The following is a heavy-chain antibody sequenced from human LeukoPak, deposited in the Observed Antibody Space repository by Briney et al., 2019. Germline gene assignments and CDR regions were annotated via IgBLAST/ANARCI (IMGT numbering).Heavy chain of an antibody. V-gene: IGHV4-31*03. D-gene: IGHD6-13*01. CDR3: ARERVEIAAAGLLNWLDP. CDR1: GGSISSGGYY. Sequence: PSETLSLTCTVSGGSISSGGYYWGWIRQHPGKGLEWIGYIYYSGSTYYNPSLKSRVTISVDTSKNQFSLKLSSVTAADTAVYYCARERVEIAAAGLLNWLDPWGQGTLVTVSS. J-gene: IGHJ5*02. CDR2: IYYSGST.